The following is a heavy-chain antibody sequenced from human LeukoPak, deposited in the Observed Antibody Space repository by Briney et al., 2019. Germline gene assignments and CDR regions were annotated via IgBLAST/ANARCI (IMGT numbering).Heavy chain of an antibody. J-gene: IGHJ3*02. V-gene: IGHV4-59*01. CDR3: ARDSGLDAFDI. Sequence: SETLSLTCTVSGGSISSYYWSWIRQPPGKGLEWIGYIYYSGSTNYNPSLKSRVTISVDTSKNQFSLKLSSVTAADTAVYYCARDSGLDAFDIWGQGTMVTVSS. CDR1: GGSISSYY. CDR2: IYYSGST. D-gene: IGHD1-26*01.